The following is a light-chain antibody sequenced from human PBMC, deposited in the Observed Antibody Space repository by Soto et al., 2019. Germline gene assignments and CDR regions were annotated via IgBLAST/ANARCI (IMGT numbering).Light chain of an antibody. J-gene: IGLJ1*01. V-gene: IGLV2-11*01. CDR2: DVT. CDR1: SSDVGGYNC. CDR3: CSHSASYTFA. Sequence: QSVLTQPRSVSGSPGQSVTISCTGTSSDVGGYNCVSWYQQHPGKAPQLIIYDVTQRPSGVPDRFSGSKSGNTASLSISGLQAEDEADYYCCSHSASYTFAFGTGTKVTVL.